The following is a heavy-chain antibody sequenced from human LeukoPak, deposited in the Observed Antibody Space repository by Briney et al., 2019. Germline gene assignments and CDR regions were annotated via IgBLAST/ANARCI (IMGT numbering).Heavy chain of an antibody. CDR2: IYYSGNT. J-gene: IGHJ4*02. D-gene: IGHD6-19*01. CDR1: GGSISTSNSY. CDR3: ARFDLYSSGWSFDY. V-gene: IGHV4-39*07. Sequence: SETLSLTCAVSGGSISTSNSYWGWIRRPPGKGLEWVGSIYYSGNTYYNPSLKSRVTISVDTSKNQFSLKLSSVTAAGTAVYYCARFDLYSSGWSFDYWGQGTLVTVSS.